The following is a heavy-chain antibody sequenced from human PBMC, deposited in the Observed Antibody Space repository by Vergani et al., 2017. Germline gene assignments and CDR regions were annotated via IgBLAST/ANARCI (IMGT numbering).Heavy chain of an antibody. CDR2: IYSGGST. CDR1: GFTVSSHY. CDR3: ARGLPVLRYFDWLSTYYFDY. J-gene: IGHJ4*02. V-gene: IGHV3-53*01. Sequence: EVQLVESGGGLIKPGGSLRLSCAASGFTVSSHYMSWVRQAPGKGLEWVSVIYSGGSTYYADSVKGRFTISRDNSKNTLYRQMNSLRSEDTAVYYCARGLPVLRYFDWLSTYYFDYWGQGTLVTVSS. D-gene: IGHD3-9*01.